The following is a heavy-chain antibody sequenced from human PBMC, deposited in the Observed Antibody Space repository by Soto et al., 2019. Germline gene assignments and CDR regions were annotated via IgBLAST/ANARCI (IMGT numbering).Heavy chain of an antibody. CDR3: XXXXXXEFDY. Sequence: QVQLVESGGGVVQPGRSLRLSCAASGFTFSSYAMHWVRQXPGKGLELVAVISYDGSNKYYADSVKGRFTISRDNSKNTLYLXMNXLRAXDXXXYXXXXXXXXEFDYWGQGTLVTVSS. CDR2: ISYDGSNK. J-gene: IGHJ4*02. CDR1: GFTFSSYA. V-gene: IGHV3-30-3*01.